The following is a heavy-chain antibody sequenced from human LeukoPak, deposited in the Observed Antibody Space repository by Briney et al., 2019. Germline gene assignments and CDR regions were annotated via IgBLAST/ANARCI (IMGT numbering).Heavy chain of an antibody. CDR2: LHPDGTSMI. D-gene: IGHD4/OR15-4a*01. CDR3: ARDPHYGAIDY. V-gene: IGHV3-7*01. Sequence: QPGGSLRLFCAVSGLPFRSIWMSWVRQAPGKGLEWVADLHPDGTSMILYVDSVKGRFTIYRDNAENSVYLQMNNLRVEDTGIYYCARDPHYGAIDYWGQGILVTVSS. CDR1: GLPFRSIW. J-gene: IGHJ4*02.